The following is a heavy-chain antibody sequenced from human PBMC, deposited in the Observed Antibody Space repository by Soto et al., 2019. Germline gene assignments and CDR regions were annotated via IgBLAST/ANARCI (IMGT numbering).Heavy chain of an antibody. Sequence: GGSLRLSCAASGFTFSSYAMHWVRQAPGKGLEWVAVISYDGSNKYYADSVKGRFTISRDNSKNTLYLQMNSLRAEDTAVYYCARDWYTMIVVAPGYWGQGTLVTVSS. V-gene: IGHV3-30-3*01. CDR2: ISYDGSNK. D-gene: IGHD3-22*01. J-gene: IGHJ4*02. CDR1: GFTFSSYA. CDR3: ARDWYTMIVVAPGY.